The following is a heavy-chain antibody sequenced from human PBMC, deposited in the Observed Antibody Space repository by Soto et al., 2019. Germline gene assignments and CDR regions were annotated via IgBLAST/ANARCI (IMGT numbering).Heavy chain of an antibody. D-gene: IGHD1-26*01. CDR1: GGTFKNYG. V-gene: IGHV1-69*12. J-gene: IGHJ5*02. Sequence: QVQLVQSGGEVKKHGSSVRVSCRTSGGTFKNYGFSWVRQAPGQGLEWMGGIIPMYGIANYGQIFQGRLTITADESTITAYLALRSLKTEDTAVYYCAGEVGGTGFHLWGQGTQVTVSS. CDR3: AGEVGGTGFHL. CDR2: IIPMYGIA.